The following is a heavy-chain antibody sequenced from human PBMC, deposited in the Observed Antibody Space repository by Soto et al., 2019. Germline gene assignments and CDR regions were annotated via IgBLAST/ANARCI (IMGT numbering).Heavy chain of an antibody. V-gene: IGHV3-30*18. CDR2: ISYDGSNK. J-gene: IGHJ4*02. Sequence: GGSLRLSCAASGFTFSSYGMHWVRQAPGKGLEWVAVISYDGSNKYYADSVKGRFTISRDNSKNTLYLQMNSLRAEDTAVYYCAKDSRDYWGQGTLVTVS. CDR1: GFTFSSYG. CDR3: AKDSRDY.